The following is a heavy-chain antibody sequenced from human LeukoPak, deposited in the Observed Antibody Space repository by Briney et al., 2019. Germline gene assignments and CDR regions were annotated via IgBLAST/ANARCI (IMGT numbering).Heavy chain of an antibody. CDR1: GYSFTNYW. D-gene: IGHD2-15*01. CDR2: IYPGDSDT. Sequence: GESLKISCKCSGYSFTNYWIGWVRQMPGKGLEWMGIIYPGDSDTRYSPSFQGQVTISADKSISTAYLQWSSLKASDTAMYYCARRVVATPGAFDIWGQGTMVTVSS. J-gene: IGHJ3*02. V-gene: IGHV5-51*01. CDR3: ARRVVATPGAFDI.